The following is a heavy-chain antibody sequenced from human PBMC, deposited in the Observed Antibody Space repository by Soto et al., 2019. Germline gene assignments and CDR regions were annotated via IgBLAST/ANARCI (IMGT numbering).Heavy chain of an antibody. J-gene: IGHJ3*01. CDR2: ISSGGGTI. CDR3: ARGDYYDNSGPFSDVFDV. CDR1: GFSVSGFY. Sequence: GGSLRLSCVASGFSVSGFYMSWIRQAPGKGLEWVSYISSGGGTIFYADSVKGRFTISRDNAKNSLYLQMNSLRAEDTAVYYCARGDYYDNSGPFSDVFDVWGQGTMVTVSS. V-gene: IGHV3-11*04. D-gene: IGHD3-22*01.